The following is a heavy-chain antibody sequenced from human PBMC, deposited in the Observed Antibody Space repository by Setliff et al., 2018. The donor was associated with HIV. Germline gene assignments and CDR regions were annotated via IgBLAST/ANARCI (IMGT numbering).Heavy chain of an antibody. CDR1: GGSISSGSYY. D-gene: IGHD2-15*01. CDR3: ARVKSRWWYFDL. V-gene: IGHV4-61*09. Sequence: KTSETLSLTCTVSGGSISSGSYYWSWIRQPAGKGLEWIGHIYTSGSTNYNPSLKSRVTISVDTSKNQFSLKLSSVTAADTAVYYCARVKSRWWYFDLWGRGTLVTVSS. CDR2: IYTSGST. J-gene: IGHJ2*01.